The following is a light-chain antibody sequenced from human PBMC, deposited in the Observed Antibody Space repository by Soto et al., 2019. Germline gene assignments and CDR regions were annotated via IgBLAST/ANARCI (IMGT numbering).Light chain of an antibody. CDR2: GAS. Sequence: IQLTQSPSSLSASVGDRVTITCRASQGISSCLAWYQQKPGKAPKLRVYGASTLQSGVPSRFSGSGSGTDFTLTIGSLQPEDFATYYCQQLNSFPIPFGPGTKVDIK. CDR3: QQLNSFPIP. J-gene: IGKJ3*01. CDR1: QGISSC. V-gene: IGKV1-9*01.